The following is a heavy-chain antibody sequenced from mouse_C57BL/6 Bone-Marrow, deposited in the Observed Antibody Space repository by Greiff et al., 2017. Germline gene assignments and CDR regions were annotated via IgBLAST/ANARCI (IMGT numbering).Heavy chain of an antibody. CDR3: ASLYYYGSSYPPWFAY. CDR1: GFTFSSYT. Sequence: EVKLMESGGGLVKPGGSLKLSCAASGFTFSSYTMSWVRQTPEKRLEWVATISGGGGNTYYPDSVKGRFTISRDNAKNTLYLQMSSLRSEDTAWYYCASLYYYGSSYPPWFAYWGQGTLVTVSA. D-gene: IGHD1-1*01. J-gene: IGHJ3*01. V-gene: IGHV5-9*01. CDR2: ISGGGGNT.